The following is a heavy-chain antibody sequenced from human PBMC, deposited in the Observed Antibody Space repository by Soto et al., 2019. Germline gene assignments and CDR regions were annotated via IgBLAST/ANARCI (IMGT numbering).Heavy chain of an antibody. CDR3: ANIRGTYYYDSSGYSDI. CDR1: GGSISTYY. J-gene: IGHJ3*02. CDR2: IYYSGST. V-gene: IGHV4-59*08. Sequence: SETLSLTCTVSGGSISTYYWSWIRQPPGKGLEWIGYIYYSGSTNYNPSLKSRVPISVDTSKNQFSLKLSSVTAADTAVYYCANIRGTYYYDSSGYSDIWGQGTMVTVSS. D-gene: IGHD3-22*01.